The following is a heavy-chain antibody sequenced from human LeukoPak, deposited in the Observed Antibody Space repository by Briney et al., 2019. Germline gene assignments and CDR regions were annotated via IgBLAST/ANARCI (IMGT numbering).Heavy chain of an antibody. CDR3: AKVLYYYDSSGYYEGGFDY. CDR2: ISGSGGST. Sequence: GGSLRLSCAASGFTFSSYEMSWVRQAPGKGLEWVSAISGSGGSTYYADSVKGRFTISRDNSKNTLYLQMNSLRPEDTAVYYCAKVLYYYDSSGYYEGGFDYWGQGTLVTVSS. D-gene: IGHD3-22*01. V-gene: IGHV3-23*01. CDR1: GFTFSSYE. J-gene: IGHJ4*02.